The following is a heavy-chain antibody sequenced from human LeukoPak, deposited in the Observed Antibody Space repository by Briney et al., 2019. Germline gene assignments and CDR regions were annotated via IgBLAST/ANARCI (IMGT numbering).Heavy chain of an antibody. J-gene: IGHJ4*02. CDR1: GYTFTGYY. Sequence: GASVKVSCEASGYTFTGYYMHWVRQAPGQGLEWMGWINPNSGGTNYAQKFQGWVTMTRDTSISTAYLELSDLESEDTAVYYCARTPSDYGIDYWGQGTLVTVSS. V-gene: IGHV1-2*04. CDR2: INPNSGGT. D-gene: IGHD4-17*01. CDR3: ARTPSDYGIDY.